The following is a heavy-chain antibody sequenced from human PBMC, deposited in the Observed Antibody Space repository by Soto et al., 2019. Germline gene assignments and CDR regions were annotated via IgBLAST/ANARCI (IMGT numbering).Heavy chain of an antibody. V-gene: IGHV3-23*01. CDR1: GFTFSSYA. CDR2: ISGGGGST. Sequence: EVQLLESGGGLVQPGGSLRLSCAASGFTFSSYAMRWVRQAPVKGLEWVSAISGGGGSTYYADSVKGRFTISRDNSQNALYLQMNSLSAVDTAVYYCARRGSGSYYGYWGQGTVVTVCS. J-gene: IGHJ4*02. D-gene: IGHD1-26*01. CDR3: ARRGSGSYYGY.